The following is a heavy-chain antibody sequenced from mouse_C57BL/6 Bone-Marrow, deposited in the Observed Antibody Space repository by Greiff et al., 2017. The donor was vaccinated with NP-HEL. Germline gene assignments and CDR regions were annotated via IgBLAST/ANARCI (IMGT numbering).Heavy chain of an antibody. CDR2: INPNNGGT. Sequence: VQLQQSGPELVKPGASVKISCKASGYTFTDYYMNWVKQSHGKSLEWIGDINPNNGGTSYNQKFKGKATLTVDKSSRTAYMELRSLTSEDSAVYYCARGFWGTVDYFDYWGQGTTLTVSS. J-gene: IGHJ2*01. V-gene: IGHV1-26*01. D-gene: IGHD1-1*01. CDR3: ARGFWGTVDYFDY. CDR1: GYTFTDYY.